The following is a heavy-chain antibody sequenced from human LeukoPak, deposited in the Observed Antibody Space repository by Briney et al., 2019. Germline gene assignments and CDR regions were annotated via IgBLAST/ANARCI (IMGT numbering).Heavy chain of an antibody. CDR3: ARNINGDYDFWSGYPPPYYYYYMDV. CDR1: GGSISSSSYY. V-gene: IGHV4-39*01. CDR2: IYYSGST. Sequence: PSETLSLTCTVSGGSISSSSYYWGWIRQPPGKGLEWIGSIYYSGSTYYNPSLKSRVTISVDTSKNQFSLKLSSVTAVDTAVYYCARNINGDYDFWSGYPPPYYYYYMDVWGKGTTVIVSS. D-gene: IGHD3-3*01. J-gene: IGHJ6*03.